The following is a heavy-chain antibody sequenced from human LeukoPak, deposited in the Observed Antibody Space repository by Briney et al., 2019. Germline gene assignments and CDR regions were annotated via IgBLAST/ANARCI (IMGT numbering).Heavy chain of an antibody. CDR3: ARENYGVP. Sequence: ASVKVSCKASGYTFTVYYIHWVRQAPGQGLEWMGRIIPGSGGTNYAQKFQGRVTMTRATSINTAYMELSRLTSDDTAVYYCARENYGVPWGQGTLVTVSS. D-gene: IGHD4-17*01. CDR1: GYTFTVYY. J-gene: IGHJ5*02. CDR2: IIPGSGGT. V-gene: IGHV1-2*06.